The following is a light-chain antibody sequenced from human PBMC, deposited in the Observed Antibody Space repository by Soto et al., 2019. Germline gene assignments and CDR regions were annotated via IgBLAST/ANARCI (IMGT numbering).Light chain of an antibody. Sequence: ETGLTQSTGTLSLFPRKTATLSCKASQSFSSSYLAWYQQKPGQAPRLLIYGASIRATGIPDRFSGSGSGTDFALTISRLEPGDFAVYYCQQDGGSPKAFGQGTKVDSK. V-gene: IGKV3-20*01. CDR1: QSFSSSY. CDR3: QQDGGSPKA. J-gene: IGKJ1*01. CDR2: GAS.